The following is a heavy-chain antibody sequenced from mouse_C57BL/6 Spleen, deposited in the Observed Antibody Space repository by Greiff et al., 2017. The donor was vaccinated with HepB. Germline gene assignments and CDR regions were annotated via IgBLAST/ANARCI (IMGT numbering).Heavy chain of an antibody. D-gene: IGHD2-1*01. CDR2: INPNNGGT. J-gene: IGHJ4*01. CDR1: GYTFTDYN. CDR3: ATSYGNYDGDAMDY. V-gene: IGHV1-18*01. Sequence: VQLQQSGPELVKPGASVKIPCKASGYTFTDYNMDWVKQSHGKSLEWIGDINPNNGGTIYNQKFKGKATLTVDKSSSTAYMELRSLTSEDTAVYYCATSYGNYDGDAMDYWGQGTSVTVSS.